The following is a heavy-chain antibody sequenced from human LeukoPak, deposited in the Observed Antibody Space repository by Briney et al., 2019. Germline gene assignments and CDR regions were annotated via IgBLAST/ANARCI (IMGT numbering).Heavy chain of an antibody. CDR2: IYYSGST. V-gene: IGHV4-39*01. D-gene: IGHD2-2*01. CDR1: GGSISSSSYY. CDR3: ARHRGSCSSGCSNWYLDL. J-gene: IGHJ2*01. Sequence: PSETLSLTCTVSGGSISSSSYYWGWIRQPPGKGLEWIGSIYYSGSTYYNPSLKSRVTISVDTSKNQFSLKLSSVTAADTAVYYCARHRGSCSSGCSNWYLDLWGRGTLVNVFS.